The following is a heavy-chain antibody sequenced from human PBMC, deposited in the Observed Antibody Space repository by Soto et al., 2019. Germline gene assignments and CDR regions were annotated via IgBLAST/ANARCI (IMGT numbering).Heavy chain of an antibody. CDR1: GGSFSGYS. CDR2: INHRGST. Sequence: SDTLSLTCAVSGGSFSGYSWTWIRQPPGKGLEWIGEINHRGSTIYNPSLKSRVTISVGPSKRQFSLKLNSVTAADTAVYYCARAPESVVVVRGGGMDGWGQRTKVT. V-gene: IGHV4-34*01. CDR3: ARAPESVVVVRGGGMDG. J-gene: IGHJ6*02. D-gene: IGHD2-15*01.